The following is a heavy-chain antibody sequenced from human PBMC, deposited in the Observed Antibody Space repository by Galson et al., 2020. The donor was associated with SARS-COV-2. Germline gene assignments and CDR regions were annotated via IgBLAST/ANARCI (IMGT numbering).Heavy chain of an antibody. D-gene: IGHD2-15*01. CDR3: AVAARGGTSKGWCY. Sequence: GESLKISCEVSEFNFNTYAMSWVRQAPGKGLEWVSTVTASGTTAYYADSVRGRFTVSRDNSQNTVSLQMNSLRVEDTALYFCAVAARGGTSKGWCYWGRGTLVTVSS. CDR2: VTASGTTA. V-gene: IGHV3-23*01. CDR1: EFNFNTYA. J-gene: IGHJ4*02.